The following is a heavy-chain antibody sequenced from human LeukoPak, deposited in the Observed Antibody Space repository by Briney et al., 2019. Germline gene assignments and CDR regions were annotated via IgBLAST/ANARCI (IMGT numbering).Heavy chain of an antibody. CDR2: ISGSGGGT. V-gene: IGHV3-23*01. CDR1: GFTFSSYA. J-gene: IGHJ4*02. D-gene: IGHD5-24*01. Sequence: GGSLILSCAVSGFTFSSYAMSWVRQAPGKGLEWVAAISGSGGGTDYADSVKGRFTISRDNSKNTLYLQMNSLRAEDTAVYYCARDGSLPDYWGQGTLVTVSS. CDR3: ARDGSLPDY.